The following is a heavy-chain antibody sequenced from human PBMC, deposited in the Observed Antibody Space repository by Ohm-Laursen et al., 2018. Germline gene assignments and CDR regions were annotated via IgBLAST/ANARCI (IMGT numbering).Heavy chain of an antibody. Sequence: GSSVKVSCKTSGGTFSSYAISWVRQAPGQGLEWMGRIIPILGIANYAQKFQGRVTITADKSTSTAYMELSSLRSEDTAVYYCARGRGREQLAPGYFDYWGQGTLVTVSS. J-gene: IGHJ4*02. D-gene: IGHD6-13*01. CDR2: IIPILGIA. CDR3: ARGRGREQLAPGYFDY. CDR1: GGTFSSYA. V-gene: IGHV1-69*04.